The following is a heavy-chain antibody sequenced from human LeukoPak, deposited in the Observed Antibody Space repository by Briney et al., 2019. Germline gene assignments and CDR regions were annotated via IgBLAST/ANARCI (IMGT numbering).Heavy chain of an antibody. CDR1: GYTFTGYY. CDR2: INPNSGGT. V-gene: IGHV1-2*02. CDR3: ARRVGSGWSDL. J-gene: IGHJ4*02. D-gene: IGHD6-19*01. Sequence: ASVKVSCKASGYTFTGYYMHWVRQAPGQGLEWMGWINPNSGGTNYAQKFQGRVTITRDTSASTAYMELSSLISEDTAVYYCARRVGSGWSDLWGQGTLVIVSS.